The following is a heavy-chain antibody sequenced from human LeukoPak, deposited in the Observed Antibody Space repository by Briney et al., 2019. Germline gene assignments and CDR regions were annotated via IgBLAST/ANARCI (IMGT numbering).Heavy chain of an antibody. Sequence: ASVKVSCKASVYTFTIYGISWVRQAPGQGLELMGWISAYNGNTNYAQKLQGRVTMTTDTSTSTAYMELRSLRSDDTAVYCCARLPAAMPKWGQGTLVTVSS. V-gene: IGHV1-18*01. CDR1: VYTFTIYG. J-gene: IGHJ4*02. CDR3: ARLPAAMPK. D-gene: IGHD2-2*01. CDR2: ISAYNGNT.